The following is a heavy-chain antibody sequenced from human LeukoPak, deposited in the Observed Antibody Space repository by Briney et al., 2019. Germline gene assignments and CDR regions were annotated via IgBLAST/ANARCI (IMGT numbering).Heavy chain of an antibody. CDR1: GFTFSSYW. CDR2: IKQDGSER. CDR3: ARRHGSGYYDTSGYPIDL. V-gene: IGHV3-7*01. J-gene: IGHJ5*02. Sequence: GGSLTLTCAASGFTFSSYWMSWVRQAPGKGLEWVANIKQDGSERYYLAPVKGRFTISRDNDKNSLYLQMDSLRAADAAVFYCARRHGSGYYDTSGYPIDLWGQGTLVTVSS. D-gene: IGHD3-22*01.